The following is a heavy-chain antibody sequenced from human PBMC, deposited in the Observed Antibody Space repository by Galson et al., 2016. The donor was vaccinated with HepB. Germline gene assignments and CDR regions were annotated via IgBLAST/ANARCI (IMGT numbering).Heavy chain of an antibody. Sequence: SLRLSCAASGFTFSNYGMTWVRQAPGKGLEVVSSISRSGDSTDYAESVKGRFTISRDNSKNTLSLQMNSLTADDTAIYYCVQGSTAPAVCVKGTTFTVSS. D-gene: IGHD1-26*01. CDR2: ISRSGDST. V-gene: IGHV3-23*01. CDR3: VQGSTAPAV. J-gene: IGHJ6*04. CDR1: GFTFSNYG.